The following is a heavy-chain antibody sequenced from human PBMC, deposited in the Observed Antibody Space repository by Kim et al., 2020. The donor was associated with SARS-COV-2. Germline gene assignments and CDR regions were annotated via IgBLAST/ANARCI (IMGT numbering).Heavy chain of an antibody. CDR2: IYYSGST. V-gene: IGHV4-39*01. CDR3: AGHPDTREPAEIDY. J-gene: IGHJ4*02. CDR1: GGSISSSSYY. Sequence: SETLSLTCTVSGGSISSSSYYWGWIRHPPGKGLEWIGSIYYSGSTYYNPSLKSRVTISVDTSKNQFSLKLSSVTAADTAVYYCAGHPDTREPAEIDYWGQGTLVTVSS. D-gene: IGHD2-2*01.